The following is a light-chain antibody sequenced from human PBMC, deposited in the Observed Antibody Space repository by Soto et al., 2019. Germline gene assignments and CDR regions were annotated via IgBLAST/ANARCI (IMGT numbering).Light chain of an antibody. Sequence: EIVLTQSPATLSLSPGERATLSCRASQSVSSYLAWYQQKPGQAPRLLIYDASNRATGIPARFSGSGSGTDVTLTIISLETEDFAVYYCQQRSNWPEYTFGQGTKLEIK. CDR2: DAS. CDR1: QSVSSY. CDR3: QQRSNWPEYT. J-gene: IGKJ2*01. V-gene: IGKV3-11*01.